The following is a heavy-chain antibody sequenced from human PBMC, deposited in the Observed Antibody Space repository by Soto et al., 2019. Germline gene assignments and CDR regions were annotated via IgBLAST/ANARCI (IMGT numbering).Heavy chain of an antibody. CDR3: AKNLRITMVRGVSNDY. CDR1: GFTFSSYA. J-gene: IGHJ4*02. D-gene: IGHD3-10*01. V-gene: IGHV3-23*01. CDR2: ISGSGGST. Sequence: GSLRLSCAASGFTFSSYAMSWVRQAPGKGLEWVSAISGSGGSTYYADSVKGRFTISRDNSKNTLYLQMNSLRAEDTAVYYCAKNLRITMVRGVSNDYWGQGTLVTVSS.